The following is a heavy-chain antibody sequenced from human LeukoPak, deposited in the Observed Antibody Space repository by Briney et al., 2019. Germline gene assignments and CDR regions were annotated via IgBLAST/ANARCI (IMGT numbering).Heavy chain of an antibody. CDR1: GFTFSSYA. J-gene: IGHJ4*02. V-gene: IGHV3-23*01. CDR2: ISGSGGST. D-gene: IGHD4-23*01. CDR3: APHDMEQTYGGNSYFDY. Sequence: GGSLRLSCAASGFTFSSYAMSWVRQAPGKGLEWVSAISGSGGSTYYADSVKGRFTISRDNSKNTLYLQMNSLRAEDTAVYYCAPHDMEQTYGGNSYFDYWGQGTLVTVSS.